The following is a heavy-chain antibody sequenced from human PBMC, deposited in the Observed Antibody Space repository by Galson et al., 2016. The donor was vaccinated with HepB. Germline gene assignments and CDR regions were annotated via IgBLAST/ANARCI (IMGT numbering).Heavy chain of an antibody. J-gene: IGHJ4*02. CDR2: LYSGGTT. D-gene: IGHD3-16*01. CDR3: ARGGKWQLGSLYFDS. CDR1: GFGVSSNY. Sequence: SLRLSCAASGFGVSSNYMSWVRQAPGKGLEWLSVLYSGGTTFYAGSVRGRFTISRDNFQNTLYLQMNSLRAEDTAVYFCARGGKWQLGSLYFDSWGQGTLVTVSS. V-gene: IGHV3-53*01.